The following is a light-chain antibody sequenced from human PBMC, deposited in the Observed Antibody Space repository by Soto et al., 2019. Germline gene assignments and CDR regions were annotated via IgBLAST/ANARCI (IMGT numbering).Light chain of an antibody. V-gene: IGKV3-15*01. Sequence: EIVMTQSPATLSVSPGERATLSCRASQSVSSNLAWNQQKPGQAPRLLIYGASTRATGIPARFSGSGSGTEFTLTISSLQSEDFALYYCQQHNNWPPYTFGQGTKLEIK. CDR1: QSVSSN. CDR2: GAS. J-gene: IGKJ2*01. CDR3: QQHNNWPPYT.